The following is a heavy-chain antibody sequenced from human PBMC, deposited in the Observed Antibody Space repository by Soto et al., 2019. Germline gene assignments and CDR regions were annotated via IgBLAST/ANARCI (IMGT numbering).Heavy chain of an antibody. V-gene: IGHV1-46*01. CDR1: GDTFTEYY. D-gene: IGHD2-21*02. J-gene: IGHJ4*02. CDR3: ARGGHVVVVTAALDY. CDR2: VNPSGGHT. Sequence: QVQLMQSGAEVKKPGASVKVSCKASGDTFTEYYIHWVRQAPGQGLEWMGTVNPSGGHTTYAQHFLGRGTMTGDTSTSTLYMERTSLTSEDTAVYYCARGGHVVVVTAALDYWGQGTLVTVSS.